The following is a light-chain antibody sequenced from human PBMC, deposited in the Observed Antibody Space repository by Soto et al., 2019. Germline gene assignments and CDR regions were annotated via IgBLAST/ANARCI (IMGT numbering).Light chain of an antibody. V-gene: IGLV9-49*02. CDR2: VGTGEIVG. Sequence: QLVLTQPPSASASLGAAVTVTCTLSSGYSYYKVDWDHHRPGKGPRFVVRVGTGEIVGSKGDGIPDRFSVLGSGLNRYLTIRNIQEEHESGYLCGAHHGTGTNFVWVGGGTKVTVL. CDR3: GAHHGTGTNFVW. CDR1: SGYSYYK. J-gene: IGLJ2*01.